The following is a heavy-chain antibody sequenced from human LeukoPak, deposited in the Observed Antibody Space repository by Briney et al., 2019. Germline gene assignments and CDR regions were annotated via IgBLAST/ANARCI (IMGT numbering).Heavy chain of an antibody. J-gene: IGHJ6*02. V-gene: IGHV3-48*04. CDR2: MHNSDNTI. CDR3: ARGHYGLDV. CDR1: GFTFSSYR. Sequence: GGSLRLSCGASGFTFSSYRMHWVRQAPGKAQEWISYMHNSDNTIYYADSVKGRFTISRDNAKRSVDLQMNSLRAEDTAVYYCARGHYGLDVWGQGTTVTVSS.